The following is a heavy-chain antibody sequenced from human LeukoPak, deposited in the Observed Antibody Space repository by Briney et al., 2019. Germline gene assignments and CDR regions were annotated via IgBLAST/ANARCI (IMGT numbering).Heavy chain of an antibody. CDR1: GFTFSSYA. Sequence: GGSLRLSCAASGFTFSSYAMSWVRQAPGKGLEWVSAISGSGGSTYYADSVKGRFTISRDNSKNTLYLQMNSLRAEDTAVYYCAKLASITMVRGVTVPHFDYWGQGTLVTVPS. D-gene: IGHD3-10*01. V-gene: IGHV3-23*01. J-gene: IGHJ4*02. CDR3: AKLASITMVRGVTVPHFDY. CDR2: ISGSGGST.